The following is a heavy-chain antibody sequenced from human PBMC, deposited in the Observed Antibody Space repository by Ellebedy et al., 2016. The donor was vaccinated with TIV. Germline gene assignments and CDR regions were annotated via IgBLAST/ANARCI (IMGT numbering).Heavy chain of an antibody. Sequence: GESLKISCVGTGFTFNAYEMNWVRQAPGKGLEGVSYIRSSGTIVYYADSVKGRFTISRDNAKNSLFLQMNSLRAEDTAVYYSARDDASGYYDTNGYYPFDFWGQGTLVTVAS. J-gene: IGHJ4*02. CDR3: ARDDASGYYDTNGYYPFDF. D-gene: IGHD3-22*01. CDR1: GFTFNAYE. V-gene: IGHV3-48*03. CDR2: IRSSGTIV.